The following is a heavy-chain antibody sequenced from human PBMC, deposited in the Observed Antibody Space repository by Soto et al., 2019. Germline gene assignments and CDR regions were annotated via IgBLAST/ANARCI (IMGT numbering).Heavy chain of an antibody. D-gene: IGHD2-15*01. V-gene: IGHV4-31*02. CDR3: ARDRHEYCSGGSCYPIRNWFDP. CDR1: GGSISSGGYY. J-gene: IGHJ5*02. Sequence: SETLSLTCTVPGGSISSGGYYWSWIRQHPGKGLEWIGYIYYSGSTYYNPSLKSRVTISVDTSKNQFSLKLSSVTAADTAVYYCARDRHEYCSGGSCYPIRNWFDPWGQGTLVTVSS. CDR2: IYYSGST.